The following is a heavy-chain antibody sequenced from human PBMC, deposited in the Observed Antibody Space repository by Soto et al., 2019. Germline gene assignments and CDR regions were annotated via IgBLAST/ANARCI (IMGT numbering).Heavy chain of an antibody. Sequence: PGGSLSRSCAASGFTFASYAMSWVRQAPGKGLEWVSGISGSGGNTYNADSVKGRFTISRDNSKNTLYLDMISLRAEDTAVYYCAKGLSIAAAGTFDYWGQGTLVTVSS. D-gene: IGHD6-13*01. CDR2: ISGSGGNT. CDR1: GFTFASYA. V-gene: IGHV3-23*01. CDR3: AKGLSIAAAGTFDY. J-gene: IGHJ4*02.